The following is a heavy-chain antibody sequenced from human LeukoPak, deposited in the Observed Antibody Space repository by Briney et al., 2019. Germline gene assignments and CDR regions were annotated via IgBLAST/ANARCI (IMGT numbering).Heavy chain of an antibody. CDR3: ATGGLSARKFAY. CDR1: GLTFSSHS. Sequence: PGRSLRLSCAASGLTFSSHSMSWVRQAPGKGLEWVSVISTGGDITYYADSVKGRFTISRDNSKNTLSLQMNILRVEDTAIYFCATGGLSARKFAYWGQGTPVTVSS. CDR2: ISTGGDIT. V-gene: IGHV3-23*01. J-gene: IGHJ4*02. D-gene: IGHD6-6*01.